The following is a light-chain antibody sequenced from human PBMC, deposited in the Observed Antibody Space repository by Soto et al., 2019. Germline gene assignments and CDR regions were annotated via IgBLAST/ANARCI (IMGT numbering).Light chain of an antibody. CDR1: QTIKTRS. CDR2: GTS. V-gene: IGKV3-20*01. Sequence: EIVLTQSPGTLFLSPGERATLSCRASQTIKTRSLAWYQQKPGQAPRRLIYGTSSRPTNIPARFSASGSGTDFTLTISRLEPDDVEVYYCQQYCHSPLTFGGGTKVEIK. CDR3: QQYCHSPLT. J-gene: IGKJ4*01.